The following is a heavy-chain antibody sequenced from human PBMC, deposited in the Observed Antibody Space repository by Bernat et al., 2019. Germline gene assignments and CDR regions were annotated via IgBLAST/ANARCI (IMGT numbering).Heavy chain of an antibody. CDR3: ARDSAGLDY. V-gene: IGHV3-74*01. D-gene: IGHD3-10*01. CDR2: IDYDGTTA. J-gene: IGHJ4*02. Sequence: EVHLVESGGGFVQPGGSLRLSCAASGFTFNNYWMHWVRHAPGKGLVWVSRIDYDGTTAPYADSVKGRFTISRDNAKKTVYLQMNSLRAEDTAVYYCARDSAGLDYWGQGTPVTVSS. CDR1: GFTFNNYW.